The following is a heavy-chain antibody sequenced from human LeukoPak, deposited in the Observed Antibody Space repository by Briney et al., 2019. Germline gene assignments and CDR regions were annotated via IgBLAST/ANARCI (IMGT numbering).Heavy chain of an antibody. CDR1: GYTFTSYG. Sequence: ASVKVSCKASGYTFTSYGISWVRQAPGQGFEWMGWISAYNGNTNYAQKLQGRVTMTTDTSTSTAYMELRSLRSDDTAVYYCARARYSSSWYLDNWFDPWGQGTLVTVSS. D-gene: IGHD6-13*01. V-gene: IGHV1-18*01. CDR2: ISAYNGNT. CDR3: ARARYSSSWYLDNWFDP. J-gene: IGHJ5*02.